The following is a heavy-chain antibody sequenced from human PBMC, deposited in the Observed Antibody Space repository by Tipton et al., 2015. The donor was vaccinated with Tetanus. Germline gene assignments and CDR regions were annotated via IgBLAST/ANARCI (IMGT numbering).Heavy chain of an antibody. CDR3: ARHLTYTYTSRYFDY. V-gene: IGHV4-39*02. J-gene: IGHJ4*02. CDR2: MYNSGAT. D-gene: IGHD5-18*01. CDR1: GGSISSTSYY. Sequence: LRLSCTVSGGSISSTSYYWAWIRQPPGKGLEWIGTMYNSGATYYNPSLKGRVTISGDTSKNLFSLTSVTAADTAVYYCARHLTYTYTSRYFDYWGLGTLVTVSS.